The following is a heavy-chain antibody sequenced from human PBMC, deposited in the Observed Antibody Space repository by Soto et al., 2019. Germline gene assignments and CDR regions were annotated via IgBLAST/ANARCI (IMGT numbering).Heavy chain of an antibody. V-gene: IGHV4-31*11. CDR3: ATQTGFTNWFDP. J-gene: IGHJ5*02. D-gene: IGHD1-1*01. CDR2: MYYSGSA. Sequence: TLSLTCAVSGGSISSCGYYWSWIRQPPGKGLEWIGYMYYSGSAYYNPSLKSRVTISVDTSKNQFSLKLSSVTAADTAVYYCATQTGFTNWFDPWGQGTLVTVSS. CDR1: GGSISSCGYY.